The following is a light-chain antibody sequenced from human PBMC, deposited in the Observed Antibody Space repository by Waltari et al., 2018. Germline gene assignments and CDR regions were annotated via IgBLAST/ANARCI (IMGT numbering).Light chain of an antibody. J-gene: IGLJ2*01. CDR2: DDS. CDR3: QIWDGNSDRFVV. Sequence: SYVVTQPPSVSVAPGQAAKITCPGNDIGSKNVQGYQQKPGRAPVVVVYDDSDRPSGIPDRFSGSNSGNTATLTISRVEAGDEADYYCQIWDGNSDRFVVFGGGTKLTVL. CDR1: DIGSKN. V-gene: IGLV3-21*02.